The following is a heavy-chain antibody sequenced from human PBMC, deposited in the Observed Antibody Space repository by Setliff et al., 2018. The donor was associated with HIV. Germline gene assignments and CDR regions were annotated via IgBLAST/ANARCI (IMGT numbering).Heavy chain of an antibody. CDR1: GYTFTSYA. D-gene: IGHD6-19*01. CDR2: INTNTGNP. J-gene: IGHJ3*02. V-gene: IGHV7-4-1*02. Sequence: ASVKVSCKASGYTFTSYAMDWVRQAPGQGLEWMGWINTNTGNPTYAQGFTGRFVFSLDTSVSTAYLQISSLKAEDTAVYYCARGLIYSSGWYRNSDAFDIWGQGTMVTVSS. CDR3: ARGLIYSSGWYRNSDAFDI.